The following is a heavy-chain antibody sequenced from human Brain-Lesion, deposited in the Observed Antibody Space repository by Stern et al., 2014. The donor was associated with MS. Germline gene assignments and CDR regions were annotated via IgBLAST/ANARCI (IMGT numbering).Heavy chain of an antibody. J-gene: IGHJ6*02. D-gene: IGHD3-3*01. CDR2: INPNTGGT. Sequence: VQLVESGAEVKKPGASVKVSCKTSGYIFTGYYIHWVRQAPGQGLEWMAWINPNTGGTNDAQKIQGRVTMSKDPSISTAYVELSSLTSDDTAVYYCARDQRGITIFGVVTDYYYLGMDVWGQGTTVTVSS. CDR3: ARDQRGITIFGVVTDYYYLGMDV. CDR1: GYIFTGYY. V-gene: IGHV1-2*02.